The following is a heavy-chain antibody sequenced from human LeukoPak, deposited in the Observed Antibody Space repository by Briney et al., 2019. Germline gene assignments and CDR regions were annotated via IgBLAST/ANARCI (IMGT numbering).Heavy chain of an antibody. Sequence: SETLSLTCTVSGGSISSYYWSWIRQPAGKGLEWIGRIYTSGSTNYNPSLKSRVTMSVDTSKNQSSLKLSSVTAADTAVYYCASDGGSGYYGSGYFDLWGRGTLVTVSS. J-gene: IGHJ2*01. CDR3: ASDGGSGYYGSGYFDL. CDR2: IYTSGST. D-gene: IGHD3-22*01. V-gene: IGHV4-4*07. CDR1: GGSISSYY.